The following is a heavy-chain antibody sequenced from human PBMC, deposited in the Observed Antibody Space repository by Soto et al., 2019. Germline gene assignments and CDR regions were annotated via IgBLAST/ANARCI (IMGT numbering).Heavy chain of an antibody. V-gene: IGHV4-34*01. CDR2: INHSGST. J-gene: IGHJ4*02. CDR3: ARGRNRWLQLGDVFDY. CDR1: GGSFSGYY. D-gene: IGHD5-12*01. Sequence: PSETLSLTCAVYGGSFSGYYWSWIRQPPGKGLEWIGEINHSGSTNYNPSLKSRVTISVDTSKKQFSLKLSSVTAADTAVYYCARGRNRWLQLGDVFDYWGQGTLVTVSS.